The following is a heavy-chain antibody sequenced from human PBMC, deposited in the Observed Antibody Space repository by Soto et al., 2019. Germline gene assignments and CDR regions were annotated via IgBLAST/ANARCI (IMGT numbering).Heavy chain of an antibody. CDR1: GFTFSSYG. CDR3: AKVLVGAEDFDY. V-gene: IGHV3-30*18. J-gene: IGHJ4*01. D-gene: IGHD1-26*01. Sequence: GGSLRLSCAASGFTFSSYGMHWVRQAPGKGLEWVAVISYDGSNKYYADSVKGRFTISRDNSKNTLYLQMNSLRAEDTAVYYCAKVLVGAEDFDYWGQEPWSPSP. CDR2: ISYDGSNK.